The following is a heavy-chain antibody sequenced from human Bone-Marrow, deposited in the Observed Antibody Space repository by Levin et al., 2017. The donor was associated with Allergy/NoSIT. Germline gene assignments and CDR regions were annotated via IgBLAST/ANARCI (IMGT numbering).Heavy chain of an antibody. CDR3: ARDRIAVAATGGDY. CDR1: GYTFTSYY. D-gene: IGHD6-13*01. J-gene: IGHJ4*02. CDR2: INPSGGST. Sequence: KPGGSLRLSCKASGYTFTSYYMHWVRQAPGQGLEWMGIINPSGGSTTYAQKFQGRVTMTRDTSTSTVYMDLSSLRSEDTAVYYCARDRIAVAATGGDYWGQGTLVTVSS. V-gene: IGHV1-46*01.